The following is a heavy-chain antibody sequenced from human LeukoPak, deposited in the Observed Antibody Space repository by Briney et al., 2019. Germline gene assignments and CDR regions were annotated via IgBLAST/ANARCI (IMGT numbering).Heavy chain of an antibody. Sequence: PGGSLRLSCAASGFTFSSYWMSWVRQAPGKGLEWVANIKQDGSEKYYVDSVKGRFTISRDNAKNSLYLQMNSLRTEDTAVYYCARDRYDFWSGYPGWYFDLWGRGTLVTVSS. CDR3: ARDRYDFWSGYPGWYFDL. V-gene: IGHV3-7*01. CDR1: GFTFSSYW. CDR2: IKQDGSEK. D-gene: IGHD3-3*01. J-gene: IGHJ2*01.